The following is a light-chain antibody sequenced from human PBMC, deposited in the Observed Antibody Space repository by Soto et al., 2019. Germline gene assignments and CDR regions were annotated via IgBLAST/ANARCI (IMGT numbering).Light chain of an antibody. CDR2: EVS. J-gene: IGLJ1*01. Sequence: QSALTQPPSASGSPGQSVTISCTGNSNDVGHSSFISWYQQHPGKGPKLIIYEVSKRLSGVPDRFSGSKSGNTASLSVSGLKDEDEPDYFCNAQADNGKHVFGTGTKLTVL. V-gene: IGLV2-8*01. CDR1: SNDVGHSSF. CDR3: NAQADNGKHV.